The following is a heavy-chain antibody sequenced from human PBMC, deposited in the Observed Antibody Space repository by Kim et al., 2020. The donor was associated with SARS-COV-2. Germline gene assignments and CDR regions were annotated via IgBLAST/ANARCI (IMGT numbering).Heavy chain of an antibody. Sequence: SETLSLTCTVSGGSISSYYWSWIRQPPGKGLEWIGYIYYSGSTNYNPSLKSRVTISVDTSKNQFSLELSSVTAADTAVYYCARVEIAAAGTRGWDYYGMDVGGHGTTVTVSS. CDR3: ARVEIAAAGTRGWDYYGMDV. CDR1: GGSISSYY. CDR2: IYYSGST. J-gene: IGHJ6*02. D-gene: IGHD6-13*01. V-gene: IGHV4-59*13.